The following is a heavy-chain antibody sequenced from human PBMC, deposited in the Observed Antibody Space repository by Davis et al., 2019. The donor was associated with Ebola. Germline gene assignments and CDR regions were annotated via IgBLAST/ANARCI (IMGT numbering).Heavy chain of an antibody. D-gene: IGHD5-18*01. CDR2: IKQDGSEK. CDR3: AKDYTAMVRGCDY. V-gene: IGHV3-7*03. Sequence: GESLKISCAASGFTFSNFWMNRVRQAPGKGLEWVANIKQDGSEKHYVDSVKGRFTISRDNAENSVDLQMNSLRAEDTALYYCAKDYTAMVRGCDYWGQGTLVTVSS. CDR1: GFTFSNFW. J-gene: IGHJ4*02.